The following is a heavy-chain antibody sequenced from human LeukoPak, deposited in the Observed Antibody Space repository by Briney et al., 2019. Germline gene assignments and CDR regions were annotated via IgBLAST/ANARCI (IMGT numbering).Heavy chain of an antibody. CDR1: GGSFSGYY. V-gene: IGHV4-34*01. D-gene: IGHD5-24*01. CDR2: INHSGST. Sequence: SETLSLTCAVYGGSFSGYYWSWIRQPPGKGLEWIGEINHSGSTNYNPSLKSRVTISVDTSKNQFSLKLSSVTAADTAVYYCARARKRWLQLGVFDYWGQGTLVTVSP. J-gene: IGHJ4*02. CDR3: ARARKRWLQLGVFDY.